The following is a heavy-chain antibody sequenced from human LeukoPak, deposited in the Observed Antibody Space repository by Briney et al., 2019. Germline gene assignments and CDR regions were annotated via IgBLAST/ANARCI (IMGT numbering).Heavy chain of an antibody. CDR3: ARTNLFDY. CDR2: ISTSSSTI. Sequence: GGSLRLSCTASGFTLSNYEMTWVRQAPGKGLEWLSYISTSSSTIYFADSVKGRFTISRDNAKKSLDLQMNSLRAEDTAVYYCARTNLFDYWGQGTLFPICS. J-gene: IGHJ4*02. V-gene: IGHV3-48*03. CDR1: GFTLSNYE.